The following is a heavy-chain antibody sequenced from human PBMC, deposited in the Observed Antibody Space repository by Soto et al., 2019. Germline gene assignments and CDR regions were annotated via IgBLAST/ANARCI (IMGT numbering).Heavy chain of an antibody. D-gene: IGHD2-15*01. Sequence: QLQLQESGPGLVKPSETLSLTCTVSGGSISSSTYYWGWIRQPPGKGLEWIGCIYFGGSTYYNPPLKSRVTISVDTSKSQFSLKLSSVTAADTAVYYCARRGGPADFWGQGTLVTVSS. CDR2: IYFGGST. CDR1: GGSISSSTYY. CDR3: ARRGGPADF. V-gene: IGHV4-39*01. J-gene: IGHJ4*02.